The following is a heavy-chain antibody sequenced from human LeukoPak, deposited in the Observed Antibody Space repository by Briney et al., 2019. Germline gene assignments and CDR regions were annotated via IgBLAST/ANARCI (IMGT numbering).Heavy chain of an antibody. CDR2: IKQDGSEK. J-gene: IGHJ6*03. V-gene: IGHV3-7*03. CDR3: ARRALAGTGYYYYYMDV. D-gene: IGHD6-19*01. CDR1: GFTFSSYW. Sequence: GGSLRLSCAASGFTFSSYWMSWVRQAPGKGLEWVANIKQDGSEKYYVDSVKGRFTISRDNAKNSLYLQMNSLRAEDTALYYCARRALAGTGYYYYYMDVWGKGTTVTVSS.